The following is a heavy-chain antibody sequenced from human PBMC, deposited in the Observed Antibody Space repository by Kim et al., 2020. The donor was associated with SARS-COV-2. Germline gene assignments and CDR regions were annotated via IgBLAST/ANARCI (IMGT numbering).Heavy chain of an antibody. V-gene: IGHV3-33*01. D-gene: IGHD2-8*01. Sequence: GVSLRLSCAASGFTFSSYGMHWVRQAPGKGLEWVAVIWYDGSNKYYADSVKGRFTISRDNSKNTLYLQMNSLRAEDTAVYYCARDIWACTNGVCYFGYYYYGMDAWGQGTTVTVSS. CDR1: GFTFSSYG. J-gene: IGHJ6*02. CDR3: ARDIWACTNGVCYFGYYYYGMDA. CDR2: IWYDGSNK.